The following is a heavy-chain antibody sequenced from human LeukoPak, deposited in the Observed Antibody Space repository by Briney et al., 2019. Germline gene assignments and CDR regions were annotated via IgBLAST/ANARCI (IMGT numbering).Heavy chain of an antibody. Sequence: GGSLRLSCVASGFTFSSHSMNWVRQAPGKGQEWISYISSSSDTMYYADSVKGRFTISRDNAENSLYLQMNSLRAEDTAVYYCARDRNLAPFDYWGQGTLVTVSS. CDR3: ARDRNLAPFDY. CDR2: ISSSSDTM. V-gene: IGHV3-48*01. J-gene: IGHJ4*02. CDR1: GFTFSSHS.